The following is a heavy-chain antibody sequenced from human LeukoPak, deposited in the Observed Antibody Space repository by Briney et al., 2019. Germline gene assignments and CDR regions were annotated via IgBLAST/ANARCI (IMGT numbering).Heavy chain of an antibody. CDR3: ARDLVYDSSGYFY. Sequence: ASVKVSCKASGYTFTGYYMHWVRQAPGQGLEWIGWINPNSGGTNYAQKFQGRVTMTRDTSVSTAYMELSRLRTDDTAVYYCARDLVYDSSGYFYWGQGTLVTVSS. CDR2: INPNSGGT. V-gene: IGHV1-2*02. D-gene: IGHD3-22*01. J-gene: IGHJ4*02. CDR1: GYTFTGYY.